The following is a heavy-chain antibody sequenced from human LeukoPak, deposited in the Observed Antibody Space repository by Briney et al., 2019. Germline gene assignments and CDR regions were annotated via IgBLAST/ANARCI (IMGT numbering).Heavy chain of an antibody. D-gene: IGHD6-19*01. CDR1: GGSFSGYH. J-gene: IGHJ4*02. CDR2: INHSGST. V-gene: IGHV4-34*01. CDR3: ARGPRGWYGRYFDY. Sequence: PSETLSLTCAVYGGSFSGYHWSWIRQPPGKGLEWIGEINHSGSTNYNPSLKSRVTISVDTSKNQFSLKLSSVTAADTAVYYCARGPRGWYGRYFDYWGQGTLVTVSS.